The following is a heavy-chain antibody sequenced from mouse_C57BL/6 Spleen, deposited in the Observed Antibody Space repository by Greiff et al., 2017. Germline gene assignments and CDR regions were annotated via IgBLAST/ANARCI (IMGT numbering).Heavy chain of an antibody. D-gene: IGHD2-4*01. CDR3: ARRYDYGGFAY. CDR1: GFTFSSYG. Sequence: DVHLVESGGDLVKPGGSLKLSCAASGFTFSSYGMSWVRQTPDKRLEWVATISSGGSYTYYPDSVKGRFTISRDNAKNTLYLQMSSLKSEDTAMYYCARRYDYGGFAYWGQGTLVTVSA. CDR2: ISSGGSYT. J-gene: IGHJ3*01. V-gene: IGHV5-6*01.